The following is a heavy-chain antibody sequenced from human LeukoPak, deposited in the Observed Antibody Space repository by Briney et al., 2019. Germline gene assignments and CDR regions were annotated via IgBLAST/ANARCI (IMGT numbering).Heavy chain of an antibody. D-gene: IGHD6-19*01. V-gene: IGHV5-51*01. CDR1: GYSFTSYW. Sequence: GESLKISCKGSGYSFTSYWIGWVRQMPGKGLEWMGIIYPGDSDTRYSPSFQGQVTISADKSISTAYLQWSSLKASDTAMYYSATVAVAGTDYFDYWGQGTLVTVSS. CDR2: IYPGDSDT. J-gene: IGHJ4*02. CDR3: ATVAVAGTDYFDY.